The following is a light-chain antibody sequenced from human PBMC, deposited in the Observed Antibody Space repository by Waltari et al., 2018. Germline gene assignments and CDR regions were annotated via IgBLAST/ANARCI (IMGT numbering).Light chain of an antibody. V-gene: IGLV2-23*01. CDR1: SSDVGSYNL. J-gene: IGLJ3*02. CDR2: EGS. CDR3: CSHAGSWV. Sequence: QSALTQPASVSGSPGQSITISCTGTSSDVGSYNLVSWYQQHPGKAPKLMIYEGSTRPSGVSNRFSGSKSGNTASLTISGLQAEDEADYYCCSHAGSWVFGGGTKLTVL.